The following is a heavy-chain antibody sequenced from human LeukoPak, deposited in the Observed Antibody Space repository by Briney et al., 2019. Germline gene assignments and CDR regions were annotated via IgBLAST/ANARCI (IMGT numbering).Heavy chain of an antibody. V-gene: IGHV4-38-2*02. CDR3: AGWASISRQPGGFFDH. CDR2: FCLGRDT. D-gene: IGHD3-16*01. J-gene: IGHJ4*02. CDR1: GDSVTNDFF. Sequence: SETLSLTCTVSGDSVTNDFFWGWVRQPPGKELEWIGSFCLGRDTYYRPSLKSRVTISVDTSKNQFSLNLNSVTAADTAVYYCAGWASISRQPGGFFDHWGQGTLVTVSS.